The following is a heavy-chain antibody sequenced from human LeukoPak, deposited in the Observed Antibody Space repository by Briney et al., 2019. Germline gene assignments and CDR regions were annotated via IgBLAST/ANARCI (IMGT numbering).Heavy chain of an antibody. V-gene: IGHV4-34*01. CDR3: ARRRSSGDSLTRRYYFDY. J-gene: IGHJ4*02. D-gene: IGHD5-18*01. CDR1: GGSFSGYY. CDR2: INHSGST. Sequence: SETLSLTCAVYGGSFSGYYWSWIRQPPGKWLEWIGEINHSGSTNYNPPLKSRVTISVDTSKNQFSLKLSSVTAAVTAVYYCARRRSSGDSLTRRYYFDYWGQGTLVTVSS.